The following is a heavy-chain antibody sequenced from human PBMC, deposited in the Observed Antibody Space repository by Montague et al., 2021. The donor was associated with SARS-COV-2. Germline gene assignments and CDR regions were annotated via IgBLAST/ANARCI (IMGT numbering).Heavy chain of an antibody. V-gene: IGHV6-1*01. CDR3: ARTTTRMLYPENAFDI. J-gene: IGHJ3*02. Sequence: CAISGGSVSSNTATWNWIRQSPSRGLEWLGRTYYRSKWYHDYAISLKSRITINPDTSKNQFSLQLSSVAPEDTAVFYCARTTTRMLYPENAFDIWGQGTMVTDSS. D-gene: IGHD2-15*01. CDR2: TYYRSKWYH. CDR1: GGSVSSNTAT.